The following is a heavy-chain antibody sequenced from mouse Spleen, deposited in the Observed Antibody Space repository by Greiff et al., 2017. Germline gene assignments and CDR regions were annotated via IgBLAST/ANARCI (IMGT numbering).Heavy chain of an antibody. J-gene: IGHJ2*01. CDR1: GFTFSSYA. CDR3: AREGSPFDY. V-gene: IGHV5-4*01. Sequence: EVMLVESGGGLVKPGGSLKLSCAASGFTFSSYAMSWVRQTPEKRLEWVATISDGGSYTYYPDNVKGRFTISRDNAKNNLYLQMSHLKSEDTAMYYCAREGSPFDYWGQGTTLTVSS. CDR2: ISDGGSYT.